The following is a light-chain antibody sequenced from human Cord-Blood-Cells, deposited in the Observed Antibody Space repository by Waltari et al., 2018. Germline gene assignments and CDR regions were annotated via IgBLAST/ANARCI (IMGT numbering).Light chain of an antibody. CDR3: SSYTSSSTVV. CDR2: DGS. V-gene: IGLV2-14*01. CDR1: SRDVCGYNY. J-gene: IGLJ2*01. Sequence: QTALTQPASVSGSPGQSITISCTGISRDVCGYNYVFWYQQHPGKAPNIMIYDGSNRPSWVSNRFSGSKSGNSASLTISGLQSEDEAEYYCSSYTSSSTVVFGGETKLTVL.